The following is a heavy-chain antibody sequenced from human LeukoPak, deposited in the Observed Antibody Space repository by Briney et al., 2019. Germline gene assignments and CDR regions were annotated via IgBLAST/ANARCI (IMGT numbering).Heavy chain of an antibody. J-gene: IGHJ4*02. CDR2: IISTGSTT. CDR1: GFTFSSYS. D-gene: IGHD2-2*01. Sequence: GGSLRLSCAASGFTFSSYSMNWVRQAPGKGLEWISYIISTGSTTCYADSVKGRLTISRDNANNSLSLQMSSLRAEDTAVYYCATGFWGYCSRNSCPLDNWGQGTLVTVAS. CDR3: ATGFWGYCSRNSCPLDN. V-gene: IGHV3-48*01.